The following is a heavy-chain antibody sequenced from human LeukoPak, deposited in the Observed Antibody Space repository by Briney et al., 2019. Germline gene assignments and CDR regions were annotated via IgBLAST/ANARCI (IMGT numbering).Heavy chain of an antibody. CDR1: GFTFSSYS. J-gene: IGHJ2*01. D-gene: IGHD6-19*01. V-gene: IGHV3-21*01. CDR2: ISRSSDYT. CDR3: AVAGLSYWYFDL. Sequence: PGGSLRLSCAASGFTFSSYSMNWVRQAPGKGLEWVSSISRSSDYTYYADSVKGRFTISRDNAKNSLYLQMNSLRAEDTAVYYCAVAGLSYWYFDLWGRGTLVTLPS.